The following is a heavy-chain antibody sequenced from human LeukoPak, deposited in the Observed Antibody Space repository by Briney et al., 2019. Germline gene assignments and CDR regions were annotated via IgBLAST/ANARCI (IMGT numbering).Heavy chain of an antibody. CDR2: IRSRAYGGTT. Sequence: GGSLRLSCTASGFTFGDYAMSWFRQAPGKGLEWVGFIRSRAYGGTTEYAASVKGRFTISRDDSKSIAYLQMNSLKTEDTAVYYCAKDEMDIVVVPAAIGAYYYYYMDVWGKGTTVTVSS. CDR1: GFTFGDYA. J-gene: IGHJ6*03. V-gene: IGHV3-49*03. CDR3: AKDEMDIVVVPAAIGAYYYYYMDV. D-gene: IGHD2-2*03.